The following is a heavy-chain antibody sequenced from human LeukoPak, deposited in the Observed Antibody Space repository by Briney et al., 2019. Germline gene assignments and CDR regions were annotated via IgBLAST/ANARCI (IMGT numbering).Heavy chain of an antibody. J-gene: IGHJ4*02. D-gene: IGHD2-15*01. CDR2: ISGGGRTT. CDR3: AKNVVVKRYIDF. CDR1: GFTFSNHA. Sequence: GGSLRLSCAASGFTFSNHAMSWVRQAPGKGLQWVAVISGGGRTTEYADFVKGRFTISRDNSKNTLSLQMNSLTVEDTAINFCAKNVVVKRYIDFWGQGTLVTVSS. V-gene: IGHV3-23*01.